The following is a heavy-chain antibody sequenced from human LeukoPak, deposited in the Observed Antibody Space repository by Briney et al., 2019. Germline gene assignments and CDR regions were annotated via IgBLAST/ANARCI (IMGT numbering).Heavy chain of an antibody. CDR2: IYPGDSDT. D-gene: IGHD2-21*02. CDR1: GXSFTSYW. Sequence: PGESLKISYKGSGXSFTSYWIGWVRQMPGKGLEWMGIIYPGDSDTRYSPSFQGQVTISADKSISTAYLQWSSLKASDTAMYYCARQGAYCGGDCYRNYWGQGTLVTVSS. V-gene: IGHV5-51*01. CDR3: ARQGAYCGGDCYRNY. J-gene: IGHJ4*02.